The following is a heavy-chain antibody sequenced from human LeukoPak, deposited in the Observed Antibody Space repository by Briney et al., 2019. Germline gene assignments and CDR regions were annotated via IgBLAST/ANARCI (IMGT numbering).Heavy chain of an antibody. D-gene: IGHD3-16*01. Sequence: SETLSLTCTVSGGSISSYYWTWIRQPPGKGLEWIGYIYHTGSSNYNPSPKSRVTMSVDTSKNQFSLKLNSVTAADTAMYYCAKVASGGHLDIWGQGTMVTVSS. CDR2: IYHTGSS. J-gene: IGHJ3*02. V-gene: IGHV4-59*01. CDR1: GGSISSYY. CDR3: AKVASGGHLDI.